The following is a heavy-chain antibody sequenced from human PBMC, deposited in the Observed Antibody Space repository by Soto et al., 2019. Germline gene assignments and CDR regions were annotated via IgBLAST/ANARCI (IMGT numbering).Heavy chain of an antibody. CDR1: GGSISSYY. V-gene: IGHV4-4*07. Sequence: SETLSLTCTVSGGSISSYYWSWIRQPAGKGLEWIGRIYTSGSTNYNPSLKSRVTMSVDTSKNQFSLKLSSVTAADTAVYYCARDGRAAAGNYYYYYGIDVWGQGTTVTVSS. CDR2: IYTSGST. J-gene: IGHJ6*02. D-gene: IGHD6-13*01. CDR3: ARDGRAAAGNYYYYYGIDV.